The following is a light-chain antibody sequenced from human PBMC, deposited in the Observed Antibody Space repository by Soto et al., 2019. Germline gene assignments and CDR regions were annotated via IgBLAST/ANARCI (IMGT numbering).Light chain of an antibody. Sequence: EIVMTQSPVTLSVSPGERVTLFCRASQTVASILAWYQQKPGQAPRVVIHGASTRATDFPARFSGSGSGTEFTLTISSLQSEDIGVYYCHQYNTWPRTFGQGTKVEIK. J-gene: IGKJ1*01. CDR1: QTVASI. V-gene: IGKV3-15*01. CDR2: GAS. CDR3: HQYNTWPRT.